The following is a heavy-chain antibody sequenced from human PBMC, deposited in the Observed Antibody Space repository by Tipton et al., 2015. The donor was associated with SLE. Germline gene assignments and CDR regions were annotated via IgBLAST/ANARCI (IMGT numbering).Heavy chain of an antibody. D-gene: IGHD1-26*01. CDR1: GYSISSGYY. CDR3: ARGEVGATDWYFDL. J-gene: IGHJ2*01. V-gene: IGHV4-38-2*02. CDR2: IYHSGST. Sequence: TLSLTCTVSGYSISSGYYWGWIRQPPGKGLEWIGSIYHSGSTYYNPSPKSRVTISVDTSKNQFSLKRSSVTAADTAVYYCARGEVGATDWYFDLWGRGTLVTVSS.